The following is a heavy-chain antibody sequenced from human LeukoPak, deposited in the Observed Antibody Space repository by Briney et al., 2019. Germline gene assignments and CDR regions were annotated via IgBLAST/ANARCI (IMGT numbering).Heavy chain of an antibody. J-gene: IGHJ4*02. CDR2: ISSSGDTI. D-gene: IGHD3-16*01. Sequence: PGGSLRLSCAASGFTFSTYEMNWVRQAPGKGLEWLSHISSSGDTIYYADSVKGRFTISRDSAKNSLYLQMNSLRAEDTAVYYCAREGNIGGWGRRGFDYWGQGTLVTVSS. CDR3: AREGNIGGWGRRGFDY. V-gene: IGHV3-48*03. CDR1: GFTFSTYE.